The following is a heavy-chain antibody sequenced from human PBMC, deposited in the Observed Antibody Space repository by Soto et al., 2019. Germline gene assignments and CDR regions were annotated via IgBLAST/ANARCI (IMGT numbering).Heavy chain of an antibody. CDR1: GFTFSNYA. CDR3: ARGRYYDSSDYYSFY. J-gene: IGHJ4*02. V-gene: IGHV3-30-3*01. D-gene: IGHD3-22*01. Sequence: ESGGGVVQPGRSLRLSCAASGFTFSNYAMHWVRQAPGKGLEWLAVMSYDGTTKYYADSVKGRFTISRDNSKNTLYLQVNSLRAEDTAVYYCARGRYYDSSDYYSFYWGQGTLVSVSS. CDR2: MSYDGTTK.